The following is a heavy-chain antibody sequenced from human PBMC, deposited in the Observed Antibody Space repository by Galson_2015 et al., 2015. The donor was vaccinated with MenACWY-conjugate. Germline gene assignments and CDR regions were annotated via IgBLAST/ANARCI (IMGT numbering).Heavy chain of an antibody. V-gene: IGHV3-30*18. Sequence: SLRLSCAASGFIFTSCGMHWVRQAPGKGLEWVALMSYDGSDKYYADSVKGRFTISRDNSKNTLYLQMNSLRGDDTAVYYCAKSRQYYYGSGTYYFYYYMDVWGKGTTVTVSS. CDR3: AKSRQYYYGSGTYYFYYYMDV. CDR2: MSYDGSDK. D-gene: IGHD3-10*01. CDR1: GFIFTSCG. J-gene: IGHJ6*03.